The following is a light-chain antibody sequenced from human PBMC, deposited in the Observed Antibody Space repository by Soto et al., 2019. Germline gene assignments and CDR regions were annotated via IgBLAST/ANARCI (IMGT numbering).Light chain of an antibody. CDR2: EVN. CDR3: SSFKTSTTYV. CDR1: SSEVESYDR. Sequence: QSVLTQPPSVSGSPGQSVAVTCTGTSSEVESYDRVSWYQQPAGTAPKLIIYEVNTRPSGVPDRFSGSKSGNTASLTISGLQAEDEADYYCSSFKTSTTYVFGTGTKVTVL. V-gene: IGLV2-18*02. J-gene: IGLJ1*01.